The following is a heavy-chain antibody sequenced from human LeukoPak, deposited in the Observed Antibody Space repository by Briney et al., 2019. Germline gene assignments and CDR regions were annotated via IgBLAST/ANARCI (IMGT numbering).Heavy chain of an antibody. CDR2: IYYSGST. J-gene: IGHJ3*02. Sequence: SETLSLTCTVSGGSISSSSYYWGWIRQPPGTGLEWIGSIYYSGSTYYNPSLKSRVTISVDTSKNQFSLKLSSVTAADTAVYYCARLLLGYCSGGSCYPGDAFDIWGQGTMVTVSS. CDR1: GGSISSSSYY. CDR3: ARLLLGYCSGGSCYPGDAFDI. V-gene: IGHV4-39*01. D-gene: IGHD2-15*01.